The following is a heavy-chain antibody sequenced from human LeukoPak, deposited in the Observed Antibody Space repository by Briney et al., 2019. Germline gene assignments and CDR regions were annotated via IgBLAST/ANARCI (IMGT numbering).Heavy chain of an antibody. V-gene: IGHV4-4*09. CDR3: ARRACSTSCYTRYELRSNKGGDYYYYMDV. Sequence: SETLSLTCTASGVSISSYYWSWIRQPPGKGLEWIGYIYTSGSTNYNPSLKSRVTISVDTSKNQFSLKLSSVTAADTAVYYCARRACSTSCYTRYELRSNKGGDYYYYMDVWGKGTTVTVSS. CDR1: GVSISSYY. D-gene: IGHD2-2*02. J-gene: IGHJ6*03. CDR2: IYTSGST.